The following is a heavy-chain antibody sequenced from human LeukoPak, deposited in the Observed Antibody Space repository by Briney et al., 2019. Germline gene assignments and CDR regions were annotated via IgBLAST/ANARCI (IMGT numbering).Heavy chain of an antibody. D-gene: IGHD3-22*01. CDR1: GYTFITSG. V-gene: IGHV1-8*01. J-gene: IGHJ4*02. CDR2: MNPNSGNT. CDR3: ARVPGRSYYYDSSGYSLDY. Sequence: ASVKVSCKASGYTFITSGMSWVRQATGQGLEWMGWMNPNSGNTGYAQKFQGRVTMTRNTSISTAYMELSSLRSEDTAVYYCARVPGRSYYYDSSGYSLDYWGQGTLVTVSS.